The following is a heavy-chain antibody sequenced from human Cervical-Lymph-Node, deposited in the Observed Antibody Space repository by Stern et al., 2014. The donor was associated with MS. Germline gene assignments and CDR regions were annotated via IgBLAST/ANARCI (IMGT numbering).Heavy chain of an antibody. CDR1: GGTFSSYA. D-gene: IGHD4-17*01. V-gene: IGHV1-69*01. CDR3: ARKSLRGMDV. Sequence: QVQLGQSGAEVKEPWSSVKVSCKASGGTFSSYAISWGRQAPGQGLEWMGGIIPLFGTANYAQKFQGRVTITADESTSTDYMELSSLRSEDTAVYYCARKSLRGMDVWGQGTTVTVSS. CDR2: IIPLFGTA. J-gene: IGHJ6*02.